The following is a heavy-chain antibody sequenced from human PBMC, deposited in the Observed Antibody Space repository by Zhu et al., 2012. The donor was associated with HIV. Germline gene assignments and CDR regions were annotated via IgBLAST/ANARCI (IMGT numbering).Heavy chain of an antibody. CDR3: ARSIYQADSGYGF. CDR1: GGPFSGYF. D-gene: IGHD5-12*01. Sequence: QVQLQQWGAGLLKPSETLSLTCATHGGPFSGYFYAWVRQPPGGGLQWIEHVNHGGDIDYNPSLKSRVTIEADASQSHFSLKMTSVTAADTAIYYCARSIYQADSGYGFWGQGTLVIVSS. V-gene: IGHV4-34*02. J-gene: IGHJ4*02. CDR2: VNHGGDI.